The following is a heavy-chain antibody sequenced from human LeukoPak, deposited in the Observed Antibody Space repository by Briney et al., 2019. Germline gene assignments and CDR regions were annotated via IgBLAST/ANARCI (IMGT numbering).Heavy chain of an antibody. CDR1: GYSFTSYW. J-gene: IGHJ4*02. V-gene: IGHV5-51*01. Sequence: GESLKISRKGSGYSFTSYWIGWVRQMPGKGLEWMGIIYPGDSDTRYSPSFQGQVTISADKSISTAYLQWSSLKASDTAMYYCARHTTLVRGGLAEIDYWGQGTLVTVSS. CDR3: ARHTTLVRGGLAEIDY. CDR2: IYPGDSDT. D-gene: IGHD2/OR15-2a*01.